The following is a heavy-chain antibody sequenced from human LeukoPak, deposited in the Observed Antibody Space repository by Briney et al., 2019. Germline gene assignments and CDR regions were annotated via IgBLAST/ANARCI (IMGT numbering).Heavy chain of an antibody. CDR2: INQDGSEK. Sequence: GGSLRLSCAPSGFTFSNYWMSWVRQAPGKGLEWVANINQDGSEKYYVDSVKGRFTISRDNAKNSLYLQMNSLRAEDTAVFYCARGGAPYCTSTSCYEDWFDPWGQGTLVTVSS. D-gene: IGHD2-2*01. V-gene: IGHV3-7*05. CDR1: GFTFSNYW. CDR3: ARGGAPYCTSTSCYEDWFDP. J-gene: IGHJ5*02.